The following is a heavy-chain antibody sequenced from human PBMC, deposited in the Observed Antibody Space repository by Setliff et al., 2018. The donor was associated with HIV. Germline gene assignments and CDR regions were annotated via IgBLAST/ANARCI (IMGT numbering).Heavy chain of an antibody. V-gene: IGHV3-9*01. CDR1: GFIFKDYA. J-gene: IGHJ6*03. CDR3: IKDGTVLGRNYFYLDA. CDR2: TGWSGNTA. D-gene: IGHD1-1*01. Sequence: GGSLRLSCRISGFIFKDYAMHWVRQAPGKGLEWVASTGWSGNTAEYADAARGRFTISRDNAKASLYLQMDSLRLEDTALYFCIKDGTVLGRNYFYLDAWGKGTMVTVSS.